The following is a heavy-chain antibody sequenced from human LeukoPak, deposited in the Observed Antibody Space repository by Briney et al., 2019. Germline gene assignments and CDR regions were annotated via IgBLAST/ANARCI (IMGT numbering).Heavy chain of an antibody. CDR2: IIPILDIA. CDR1: GGTFSSYA. D-gene: IGHD4-17*01. CDR3: ARDQTTVTSRSGYYYGMDV. J-gene: IGHJ6*02. Sequence: ASVKVSCKASGGTFSSYAISWVRQAPGQGLEWMGRIIPILDIANYAQKFQGRVTITADKSTSTAYMELSSLRSEDTAVYYCARDQTTVTSRSGYYYGMDVWGQGTTVTVSS. V-gene: IGHV1-69*04.